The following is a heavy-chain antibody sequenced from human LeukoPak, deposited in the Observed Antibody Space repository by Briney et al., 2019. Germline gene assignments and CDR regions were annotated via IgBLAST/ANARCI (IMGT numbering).Heavy chain of an antibody. CDR1: GDSINDYY. J-gene: IGHJ4*02. CDR3: ARRKAKTPNYFDY. Sequence: PSETLSLTCTVSGDSINDYYWTWIRQPPGKGPEWIGYIYYSGNTNYNPSLKSRVTISLDTSKNQFSLKLTSVTAADTAMYYCARRKAKTPNYFDYWGQGALVTVSS. V-gene: IGHV4-59*08. CDR2: IYYSGNT.